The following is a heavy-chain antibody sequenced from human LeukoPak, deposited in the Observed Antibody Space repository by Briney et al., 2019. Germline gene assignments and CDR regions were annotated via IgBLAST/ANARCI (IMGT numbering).Heavy chain of an antibody. CDR2: ISAYNGNT. J-gene: IGHJ4*02. CDR3: ARDRAVVAATLGLDY. D-gene: IGHD2-15*01. CDR1: GYTFTSYG. Sequence: ASVKVSCKASGYTFTSYGISWVRQAPGQGLEWMGWISAYNGNTNYAQKLQGRVTMTTDTSTSIAYMELRSLRSDDTAVYYCARDRAVVAATLGLDYWGQGTLVTVSS. V-gene: IGHV1-18*01.